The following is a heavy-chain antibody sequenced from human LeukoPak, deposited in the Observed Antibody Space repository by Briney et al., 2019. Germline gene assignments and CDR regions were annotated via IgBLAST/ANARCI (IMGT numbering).Heavy chain of an antibody. CDR3: ARDRDIYCANGVCYNWFFDL. V-gene: IGHV4-59*01. CDR2: ISYSGST. D-gene: IGHD2-8*01. Sequence: SETLSLTCTVSGGSISSYYWSWIRQPPGKGLEWIGYISYSGSTNYNPSLKSRVTISVDTSKNQFSLRLSSVTAADTAVYYCARDRDIYCANGVCYNWFFDLWGRGTLVTVSS. CDR1: GGSISSYY. J-gene: IGHJ2*01.